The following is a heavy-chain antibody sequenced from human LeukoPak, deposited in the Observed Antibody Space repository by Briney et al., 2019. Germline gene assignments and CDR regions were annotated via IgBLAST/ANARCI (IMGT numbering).Heavy chain of an antibody. CDR3: AKGTYDSRGHFDY. Sequence: PGGSLRLSCAASGFTFSSYAMTWVRQAPGKGLEWVSGISGSGTNTYYADSVKGRFTISRDNSKNTLYLQMNSLRAEDTAAHYCAKGTYDSRGHFDYWGQGTLVSVSS. J-gene: IGHJ4*02. D-gene: IGHD3-22*01. CDR1: GFTFSSYA. CDR2: ISGSGTNT. V-gene: IGHV3-23*01.